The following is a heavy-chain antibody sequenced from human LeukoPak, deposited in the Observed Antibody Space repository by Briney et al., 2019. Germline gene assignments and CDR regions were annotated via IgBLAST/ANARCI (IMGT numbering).Heavy chain of an antibody. D-gene: IGHD3-22*01. V-gene: IGHV1-69*01. Sequence: VKVSCKASGGTFSNFAINWVRQAPGTGLEWMGGIIPIFGTANYAQKFQGRVTITADESTSTVYMELNSLKSEDTAVYYCARGWDYDSGGRPTAYVYWGQGTLVTVSS. CDR2: IIPIFGTA. J-gene: IGHJ4*02. CDR1: GGTFSNFA. CDR3: ARGWDYDSGGRPTAYVY.